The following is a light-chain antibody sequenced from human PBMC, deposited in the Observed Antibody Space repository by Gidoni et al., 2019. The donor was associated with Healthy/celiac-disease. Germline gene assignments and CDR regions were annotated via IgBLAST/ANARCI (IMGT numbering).Light chain of an antibody. CDR3: LQDYNDPWT. Sequence: AIQMTQSPSSLSASVGDRVTITCRASQGIRNDLGWYQQKTGKAPKLLIYAASSLQSGVPSRFSGSGSGTDFTRTISSLQPEDFATYYCLQDYNDPWTFGQXTKVEIK. J-gene: IGKJ1*01. CDR1: QGIRND. CDR2: AAS. V-gene: IGKV1-6*01.